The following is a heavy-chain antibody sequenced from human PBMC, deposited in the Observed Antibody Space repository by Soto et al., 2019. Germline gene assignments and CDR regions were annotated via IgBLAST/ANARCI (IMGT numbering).Heavy chain of an antibody. Sequence: SETLSLTCTVSGGSISSYYWSWIRQPPGKGLEWIGYIYYSGSTNYNPSLKSRVTISVDTSKNQFSLKLSSVTAADTAVYYCASSRTYYDFWSGYYTNNWFDPWGQGTLVTVSS. CDR2: IYYSGST. J-gene: IGHJ5*02. CDR1: GGSISSYY. V-gene: IGHV4-59*01. D-gene: IGHD3-3*01. CDR3: ASSRTYYDFWSGYYTNNWFDP.